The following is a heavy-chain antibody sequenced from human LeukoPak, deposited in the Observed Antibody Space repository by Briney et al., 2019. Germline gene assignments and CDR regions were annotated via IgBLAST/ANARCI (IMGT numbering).Heavy chain of an antibody. CDR3: ARIGGGSSWYVDYFDY. CDR2: INHSGST. D-gene: IGHD6-13*01. V-gene: IGHV4-34*01. Sequence: SETLSLTCAVYGGSFSGYYWSWIRQPPGKGLEWIGEINHSGSTNYNPSLKSRVTISVDTSKNQFSLKLSSVTAADTAVYYCARIGGGSSWYVDYFDYWGQGTLVTVSS. CDR1: GGSFSGYY. J-gene: IGHJ4*02.